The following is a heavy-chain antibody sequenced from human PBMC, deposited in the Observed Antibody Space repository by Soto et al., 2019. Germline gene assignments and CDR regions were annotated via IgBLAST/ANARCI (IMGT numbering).Heavy chain of an antibody. V-gene: IGHV1-2*02. J-gene: IGHJ3*02. CDR2: INPATGAA. D-gene: IGHD3-3*01. CDR1: GYPVTAYY. Sequence: QLHLVQSGAVVKKPGASVTVSCSASGYPVTAYYMHWVRQAPGRGLEWMGGINPATGAAKYTQTFRGRVTMPRDTSTSTVFMELRGLTPEDTAVFYCARGGGVGVAGSAAFDMWGQGTLVTVSS. CDR3: ARGGGVGVAGSAAFDM.